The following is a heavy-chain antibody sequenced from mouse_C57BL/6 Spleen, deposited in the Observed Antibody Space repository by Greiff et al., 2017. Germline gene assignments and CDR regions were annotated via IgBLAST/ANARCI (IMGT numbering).Heavy chain of an antibody. J-gene: IGHJ2*01. CDR1: GFTFTAYY. CDR3: ARYAGYYFDY. CDR2: IRNKANGYTT. V-gene: IGHV7-3*01. Sequence: EVKLMESGGGLVQPGGSLSLSCAASGFTFTAYYMSWVRQPPGKALEWLGFIRNKANGYTTEYSASVKGRFTISRDNSQSILYLQMNALRAKDSATYYCARYAGYYFDYWGQGTTLTVSS.